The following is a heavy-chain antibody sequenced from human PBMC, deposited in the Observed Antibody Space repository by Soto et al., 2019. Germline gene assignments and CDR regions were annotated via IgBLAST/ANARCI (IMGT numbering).Heavy chain of an antibody. V-gene: IGHV6-1*01. J-gene: IGHJ6*02. CDR1: GDSIFSNTAA. CDR3: ARDVADGMDV. Sequence: PSQSLSLTCAISGDSIFSNTAAWNWIRQSPSRGLEWLGRTFYRSKWFNYYAESVKSRITINPDTSKNQFSLQLNSVTPEDTAVYYCARDVADGMDVWTQGTTVTVSS. CDR2: TFYRSKWFN.